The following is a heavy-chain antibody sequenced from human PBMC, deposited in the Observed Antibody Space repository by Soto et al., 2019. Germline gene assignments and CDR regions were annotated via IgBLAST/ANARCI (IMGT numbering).Heavy chain of an antibody. Sequence: QLQLQESGPGLVKPSETLSLTCTVSGGSISSSSYYWGWIRQPPGKGLEWIGSIYYSGSTYYNPSLKSRVTISVDTSKNQFSLKLSSVTAADTAVYYCASAVDTSTYYFDYWGQGTLVTVSS. CDR1: GGSISSSSYY. CDR2: IYYSGST. D-gene: IGHD2-15*01. CDR3: ASAVDTSTYYFDY. J-gene: IGHJ4*02. V-gene: IGHV4-39*01.